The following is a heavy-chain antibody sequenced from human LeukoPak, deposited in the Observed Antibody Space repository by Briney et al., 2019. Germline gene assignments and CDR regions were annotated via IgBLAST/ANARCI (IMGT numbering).Heavy chain of an antibody. V-gene: IGHV4-30-4*01. J-gene: IGHJ4*02. CDR3: ARAYGDYVPFDC. D-gene: IGHD4-17*01. CDR2: IYYSGST. Sequence: SQTLSLTCTVSGGSISSGDYYWSWIRQPPGKGLEWIGYIYYSGSTYYNPSLKSRVTISVDTSKNQFSLKLSSVTAADTAMYYCARAYGDYVPFDCWGQGTLVTVSS. CDR1: GGSISSGDYY.